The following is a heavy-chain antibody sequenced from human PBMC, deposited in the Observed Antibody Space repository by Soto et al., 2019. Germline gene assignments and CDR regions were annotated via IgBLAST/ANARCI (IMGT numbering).Heavy chain of an antibody. CDR1: GYTFTSYG. J-gene: IGHJ4*02. Sequence: GGPVKVSCKASGYTFTSYGISWVRQAPGQGLEWMGWISAYNGNTNYAQKLQGRVTMTTDTSTSTAYMELRSLRSDDTAVYYCARDPYLGTGTAIDYWGQGTLVTVSS. D-gene: IGHD1-7*01. V-gene: IGHV1-18*01. CDR3: ARDPYLGTGTAIDY. CDR2: ISAYNGNT.